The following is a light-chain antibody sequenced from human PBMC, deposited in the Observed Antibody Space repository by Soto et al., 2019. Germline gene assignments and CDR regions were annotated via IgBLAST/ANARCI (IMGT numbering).Light chain of an antibody. V-gene: IGLV2-14*01. CDR3: VSCTTSNTLV. J-gene: IGLJ2*01. Sequence: QSVLTQPASVSGSPGQSITISCTGTSSDVGGFKYVSWYQSHPGKAPTLLIYEVSNRSSGASGRFSGSKSGNTASLTISGLQADDEADYYCVSCTTSNTLVFGGGTKLTVL. CDR2: EVS. CDR1: SSDVGGFKY.